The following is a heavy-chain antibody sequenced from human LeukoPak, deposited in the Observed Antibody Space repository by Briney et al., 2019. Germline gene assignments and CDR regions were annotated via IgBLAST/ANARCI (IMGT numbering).Heavy chain of an antibody. CDR1: GFTFSSYW. CDR2: IHSDGSST. Sequence: GGSLRLPCAASGFTFSSYWMHWVRQAPGKGLVWVSRIHSDGSSTSYADSVKGRFTISRDNAKNTLYLQMNSLRAEDTAVYYCARDYGGGNYFDYWGQGTLVTVSS. D-gene: IGHD4-23*01. CDR3: ARDYGGGNYFDY. J-gene: IGHJ4*02. V-gene: IGHV3-74*01.